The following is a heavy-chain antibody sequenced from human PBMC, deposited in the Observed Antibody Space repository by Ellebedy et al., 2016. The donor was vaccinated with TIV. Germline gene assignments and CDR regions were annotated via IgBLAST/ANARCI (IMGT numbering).Heavy chain of an antibody. D-gene: IGHD3-10*01. J-gene: IGHJ4*02. CDR3: AREGIGRGESGDYLDY. CDR1: GYTFTAYY. V-gene: IGHV1-2*02. CDR2: INSKSGVT. Sequence: ASVKVSCKASGYTFTAYYMHWVRQAPGQGLERMGWINSKSGVTNYAQKFLGSVIMTRDTSISTAYMELNRLKSDDTAVYYCAREGIGRGESGDYLDYWGQGTLVTASS.